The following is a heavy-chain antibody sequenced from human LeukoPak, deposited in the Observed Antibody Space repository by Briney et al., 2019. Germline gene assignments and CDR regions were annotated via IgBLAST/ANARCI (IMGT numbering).Heavy chain of an antibody. V-gene: IGHV4-34*01. CDR1: GGSFSGYY. D-gene: IGHD6-13*01. Sequence: PSETLSLTCAVYGGSFSGYYWNWIRQPPGKGLEWIGEINDSGSTNYSPSLKSRVTMSLGPSKNQFSLKVTSVTAADTAVYYCASSHSSSSYYWFDPWGQGTLFTVSS. J-gene: IGHJ5*02. CDR3: ASSHSSSSYYWFDP. CDR2: INDSGST.